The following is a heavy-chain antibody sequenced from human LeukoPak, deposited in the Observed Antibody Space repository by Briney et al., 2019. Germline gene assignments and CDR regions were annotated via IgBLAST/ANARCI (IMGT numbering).Heavy chain of an antibody. V-gene: IGHV3-66*01. D-gene: IGHD2-15*01. CDR1: GFTVSSNY. CDR3: ARASFWFDYSGYYFDY. CDR2: IYSGGGT. J-gene: IGHJ4*02. Sequence: PGGSLRLSCAASGFTVSSNYMSCVRQAPGKGLEWVSVIYSGGGTYYADSEKGRFTISRDNSKNTVYLQMNSLRAEDTAVYYCARASFWFDYSGYYFDYWGQGTLVTVSS.